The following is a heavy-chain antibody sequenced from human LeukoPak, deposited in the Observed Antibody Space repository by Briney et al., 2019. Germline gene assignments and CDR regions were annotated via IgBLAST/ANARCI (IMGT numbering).Heavy chain of an antibody. CDR3: ARDCSGGHCYLDS. J-gene: IGHJ4*02. CDR1: GYTFTSSG. D-gene: IGHD2-15*01. CDR2: ISAYNGNT. Sequence: ASVKVSCEPSGYTFTSSGISWVRQAPGQGLEWMGWISAYNGNTNYAQKFQGRVIMTTDTSTSTAYMEVKSLRPDDTAVYYCARDCSGGHCYLDSWGQGTLVIVSS. V-gene: IGHV1-18*01.